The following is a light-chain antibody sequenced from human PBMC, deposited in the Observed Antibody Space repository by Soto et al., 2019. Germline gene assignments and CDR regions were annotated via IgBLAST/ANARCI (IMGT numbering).Light chain of an antibody. CDR1: SSDVGGYDY. J-gene: IGLJ1*01. CDR3: ASYTSITTLYV. Sequence: QSARTQPASVSGSPGQSITISCTGSSSDVGGYDYVSWYQHHPGKGPKLILYEVSNRPSGVSDRFSGSKSGNTASLSISGLQAEDEADYYCASYTSITTLYVFGTGTKV. V-gene: IGLV2-14*01. CDR2: EVS.